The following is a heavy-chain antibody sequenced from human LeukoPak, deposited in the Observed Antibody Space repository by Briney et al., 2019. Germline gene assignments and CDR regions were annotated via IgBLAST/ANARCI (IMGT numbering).Heavy chain of an antibody. CDR2: IYTSGST. CDR1: GGSISSGSYY. Sequence: PSETLSLTCTVSGGSISSGSYYWSWIRQPAGKGLEWIGRIYTSGSTNYNPSLKSRVTISVDTSKNQFSLKLSSVTAADTAVYYCARDGTGDAFDIWGQGTMVTVSS. D-gene: IGHD2-8*02. CDR3: ARDGTGDAFDI. J-gene: IGHJ3*02. V-gene: IGHV4-61*02.